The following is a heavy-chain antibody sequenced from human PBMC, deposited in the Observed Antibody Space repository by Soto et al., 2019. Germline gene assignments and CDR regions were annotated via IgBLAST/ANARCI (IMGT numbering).Heavy chain of an antibody. CDR3: AKDRWLRAYYYYYYGMDV. J-gene: IGHJ6*02. CDR1: GFTFSSYA. V-gene: IGHV3-23*01. Sequence: EVQLLESGGGLVQPGGSLRLSCAASGFTFSSYAMSWVHQAPGKGLEWVSAISGSGGSTYYADSVKGRFTISRDNSKNTLYLQMNSLRAEDTAVYYCAKDRWLRAYYYYYYGMDVWGQGTTVTVSS. CDR2: ISGSGGST. D-gene: IGHD5-12*01.